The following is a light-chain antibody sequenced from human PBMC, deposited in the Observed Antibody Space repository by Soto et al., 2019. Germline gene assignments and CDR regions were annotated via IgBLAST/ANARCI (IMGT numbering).Light chain of an antibody. CDR3: QQYDSSPRT. CDR1: QTVRNNY. V-gene: IGKV3-20*01. J-gene: IGKJ1*01. CDR2: RTS. Sequence: EIVLTHSPGTLSLSPWEIATLSCRASQTVRNNYLAWYQQKPGQAPRLLIYRTSNRATGIPDRFSGSGSGTDFTLTISRLEPEDFAVYWCQQYDSSPRTFGHGTKVDIK.